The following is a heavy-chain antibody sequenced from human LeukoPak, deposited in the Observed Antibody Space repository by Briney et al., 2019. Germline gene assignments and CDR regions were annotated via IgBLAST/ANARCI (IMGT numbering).Heavy chain of an antibody. CDR2: FDPKVGET. CDR1: GYTLTELS. V-gene: IGHV1-24*01. Sequence: ASVKVSCKVSGYTLTELSMHWVRQAPGKGLGWMGGFDPKVGETIYAQKFQGRVTMTEDTSTDTAYMELSSLRSEDTAVYYCATGISRAFVGALRLAEYFQHWGQGTLVTVSS. D-gene: IGHD1-26*01. CDR3: ATGISRAFVGALRLAEYFQH. J-gene: IGHJ1*01.